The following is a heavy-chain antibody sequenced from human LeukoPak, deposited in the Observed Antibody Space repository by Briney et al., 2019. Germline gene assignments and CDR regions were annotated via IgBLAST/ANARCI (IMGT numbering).Heavy chain of an antibody. CDR3: ARDSTYYYDSGSSGPHYFDN. Sequence: GKTLRLSCAASGFTFSNYAMHWVRQAPGKGLEWVSLISSGGTYEYYADSVKGRFTISRDNSKNTLYLQLNSLRAEDTAVYYCARDSTYYYDSGSSGPHYFDNWGQGTLVTVSS. V-gene: IGHV3-30*01. CDR2: ISSGGTYE. CDR1: GFTFSNYA. D-gene: IGHD3-10*01. J-gene: IGHJ4*02.